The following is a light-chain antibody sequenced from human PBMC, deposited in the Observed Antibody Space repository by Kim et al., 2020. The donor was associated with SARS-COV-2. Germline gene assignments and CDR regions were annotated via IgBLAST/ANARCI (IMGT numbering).Light chain of an antibody. V-gene: IGLV1-47*01. CDR1: SSNIGRNF. CDR2: KNN. Sequence: GQRITISGSGSSSNIGRNFVSWYQQFPGKAPQLLIYKNNERPSGVSDRFSGSKSGTSASLAIRGLRSDDEADYYCAVWDNSLTGRVFGGGTQLTVL. J-gene: IGLJ2*01. CDR3: AVWDNSLTGRV.